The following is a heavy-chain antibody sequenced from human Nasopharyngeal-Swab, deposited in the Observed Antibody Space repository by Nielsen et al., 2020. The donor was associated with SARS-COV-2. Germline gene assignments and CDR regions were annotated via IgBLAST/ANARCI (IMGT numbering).Heavy chain of an antibody. J-gene: IGHJ6*02. CDR3: AGPVVVAAWGMDV. Sequence: SVKVSCKDSVATFSSYALSWVRQAPGQGLEWMGGFIPIFGTANYAQKFQARVTITADKSTSTAYMQLASLKSEDTTVYDCAGPVVVAAWGMDVWGQGTTVTVSS. CDR1: VATFSSYA. CDR2: FIPIFGTA. V-gene: IGHV1-69*06. D-gene: IGHD2-15*01.